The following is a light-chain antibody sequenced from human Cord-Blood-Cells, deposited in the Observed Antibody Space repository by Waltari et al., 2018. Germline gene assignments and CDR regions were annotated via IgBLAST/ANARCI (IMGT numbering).Light chain of an antibody. CDR3: QQYNSYST. CDR1: QSLSSW. Sequence: DIQMTQSPSHLSASVGDRVTIPCRASQSLSSWLAWYQHKPGKAPKLLIYKASSVESGVPSRFSGRGSGTEFTLTISSLQPDHFATYYCQQYNSYSTFGQGTKVEIK. J-gene: IGKJ1*01. V-gene: IGKV1-5*03. CDR2: KAS.